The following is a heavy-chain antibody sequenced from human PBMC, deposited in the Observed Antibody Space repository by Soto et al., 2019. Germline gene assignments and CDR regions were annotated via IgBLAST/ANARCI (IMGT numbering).Heavy chain of an antibody. Sequence: PSETLSLTCTVSGGSISISHYYWGWIRQPPGRGLEWIGTIYYSGSTYYNPSLQSRVTISVDTSKNQFSLNLYSVTAADTAVYYCARAPGMVAAVSSFSPWGQGTLVTVSS. V-gene: IGHV4-39*01. D-gene: IGHD2-15*01. CDR1: GGSISISHYY. J-gene: IGHJ5*02. CDR2: IYYSGST. CDR3: ARAPGMVAAVSSFSP.